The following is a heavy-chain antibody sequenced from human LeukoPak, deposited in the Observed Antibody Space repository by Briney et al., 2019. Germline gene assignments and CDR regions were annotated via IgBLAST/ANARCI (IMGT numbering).Heavy chain of an antibody. CDR2: ISSSSSYT. D-gene: IGHD3-3*01. CDR3: ASTIFGVVTHDAFDI. Sequence: KTGGSLRLSCAASGFTFGDYYMSWIRQAPGKGLEWVSYISSSSSYTNYADSVKGRFTISRDNAKNSLYLQMNGLRAEDTAVYYCASTIFGVVTHDAFDIWGQGTMVTVSS. CDR1: GFTFGDYY. V-gene: IGHV3-11*06. J-gene: IGHJ3*02.